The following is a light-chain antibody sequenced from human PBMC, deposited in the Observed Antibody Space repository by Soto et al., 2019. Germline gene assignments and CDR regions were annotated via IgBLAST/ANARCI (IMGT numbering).Light chain of an antibody. CDR2: GAA. CDR3: HQYNYWPT. V-gene: IGKV3-15*01. CDR1: QSVSSN. Sequence: DIVLTQSPATLSVSPGERATLSCRASQSVSSNLAWYQQKPGQSPRLLIYGAATRATGIPVRFSGSGSGTEFTLTISSLQSEDFAVYYCHQYNYWPTFGQGTKVDIK. J-gene: IGKJ1*01.